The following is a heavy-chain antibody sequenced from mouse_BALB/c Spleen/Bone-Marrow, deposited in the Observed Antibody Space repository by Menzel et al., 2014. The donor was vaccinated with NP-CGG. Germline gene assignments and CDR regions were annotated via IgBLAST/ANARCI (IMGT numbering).Heavy chain of an antibody. CDR3: TRDGKGNYDYAMDY. Sequence: EVQGVESGGGLVRPGGSLKLSCAASGFTFSSYTMSWVRQTPEKRLEWVATISSGGSYTYYPDSVKGRFTISRDNAKNPLYLQMSSLKSEDTAMYYCTRDGKGNYDYAMDYWGQGTSVTVSS. J-gene: IGHJ4*01. D-gene: IGHD2-1*01. V-gene: IGHV5-6-4*01. CDR2: ISSGGSYT. CDR1: GFTFSSYT.